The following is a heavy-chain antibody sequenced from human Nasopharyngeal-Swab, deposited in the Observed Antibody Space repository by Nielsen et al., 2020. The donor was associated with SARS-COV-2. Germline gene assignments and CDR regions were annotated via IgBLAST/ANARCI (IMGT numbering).Heavy chain of an antibody. CDR3: ASDLSCRGDN. J-gene: IGHJ4*02. CDR2: SNEDGSIT. Sequence: GESLKISCAASGFTFRNYWMHWVRKAPGKGLEWVSRSNEDGSITSYADSVKGRFAISRDNAKNTLYLQMNSLRAEDTAVYFCASDLSCRGDNWGQGILVTVAA. V-gene: IGHV3-74*01. CDR1: GFTFRNYW. D-gene: IGHD6-25*01.